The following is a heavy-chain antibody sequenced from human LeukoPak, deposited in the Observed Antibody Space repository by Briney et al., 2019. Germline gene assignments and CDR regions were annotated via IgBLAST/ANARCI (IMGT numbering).Heavy chain of an antibody. Sequence: GGSLRLSCAASGNYWIHWVRQAPGKGLVWVSHINSDGSWTSYADSVKGRFTISKDDAKNTVYLQMNNLRAEDTAVYYCVSFYETYWGRGTLVTVSS. CDR1: GNYW. CDR2: INSDGSWT. J-gene: IGHJ4*02. D-gene: IGHD2-2*01. V-gene: IGHV3-74*01. CDR3: VSFYETY.